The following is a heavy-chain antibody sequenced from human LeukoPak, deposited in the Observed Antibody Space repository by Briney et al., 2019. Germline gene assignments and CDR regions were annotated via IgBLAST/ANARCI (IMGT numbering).Heavy chain of an antibody. V-gene: IGHV4/OR15-8*02. CDR3: SRESRPFHPFGY. CDR1: GGSISGANW. Sequence: SETLFLTCGVSGGSISGANWWSWVRQPPGQGLEWIGEISLAGQTNYNPSLNGRVTMSLDKSSNQLSLHLTSVTAADTATYFCSRESRPFHPFGYWGQGTPVIVSS. CDR2: ISLAGQT. J-gene: IGHJ4*02.